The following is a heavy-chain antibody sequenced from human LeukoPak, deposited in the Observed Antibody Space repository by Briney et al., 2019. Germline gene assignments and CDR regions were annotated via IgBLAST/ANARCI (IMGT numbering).Heavy chain of an antibody. CDR1: GLTFHDYA. CDR2: ISADGGST. CDR3: AKESGKFDY. Sequence: GGSLRLSCVASGLTFHDYAMHWVRHAPGRGLEWVSLISADGGSTFYADSVRGRFSISRDNSKNSLYLQMNSLRTEDTAMCYCAKESGKFDYWGQGTLVAVSS. V-gene: IGHV3-43*02. J-gene: IGHJ4*02.